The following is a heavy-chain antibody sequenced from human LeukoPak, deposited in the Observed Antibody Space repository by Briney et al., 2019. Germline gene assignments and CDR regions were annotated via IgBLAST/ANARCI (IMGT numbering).Heavy chain of an antibody. D-gene: IGHD3-22*01. CDR1: GFTFSSYA. Sequence: GRSLRLSCAASGFTFSSYAVHWVRQAPGKGLVWVGVISYDGSNKYYADSVKGRFTISRDNSKNTLYLQMNSLRAEDTAVYYCARVGHYYDSSGYYSFVDHWGQGTLVTVSS. V-gene: IGHV3-30*04. CDR2: ISYDGSNK. CDR3: ARVGHYYDSSGYYSFVDH. J-gene: IGHJ4*02.